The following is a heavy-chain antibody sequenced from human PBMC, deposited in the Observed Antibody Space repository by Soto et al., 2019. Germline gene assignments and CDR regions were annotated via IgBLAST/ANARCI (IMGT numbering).Heavy chain of an antibody. V-gene: IGHV3-23*01. D-gene: IGHD3-22*01. CDR3: AKHTTFYFDRTGNGDYFDS. CDR2: ISGSGGST. J-gene: IGHJ4*02. CDR1: GFTFNTYA. Sequence: PVGSLRLSCAASGFTFNTYAMSWVRQAPGKGLEWVSGISGSGGSTYYADSVKGRFTISRDNSKNTLYLQMNYLRVEDTAVYFCAKHTTFYFDRTGNGDYFDSWGQGTLDTVSS.